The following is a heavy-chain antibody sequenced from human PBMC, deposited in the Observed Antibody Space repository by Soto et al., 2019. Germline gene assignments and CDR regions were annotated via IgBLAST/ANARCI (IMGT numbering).Heavy chain of an antibody. Sequence: EAQMVESGGGLVQPGGSLRLSCAASGVTFSTFWMTWVRQDPGKGLDWVANINEAGTEKYYADSVKGRFTISRDNAEKSLHLQMNSLRVEDTAVYYCARGRGMGLWGQGTTVTVSS. CDR3: ARGRGMGL. CDR1: GVTFSTFW. J-gene: IGHJ6*02. CDR2: INEAGTEK. V-gene: IGHV3-7*03.